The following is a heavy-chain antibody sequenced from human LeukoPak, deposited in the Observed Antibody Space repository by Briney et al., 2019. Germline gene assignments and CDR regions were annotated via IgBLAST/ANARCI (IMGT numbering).Heavy chain of an antibody. V-gene: IGHV3-11*04. CDR2: ISSSGSTI. D-gene: IGHD4-17*01. Sequence: GGSLRLSCAASGLTFSDYSMSWIRQAPGKGLEWVSYISSSGSTIYYADSVKGRFTISRDNAKNSLYLQMNSLRAEDTAVYYCARDNVHDYGTFQHWGQGTLVTVSS. CDR3: ARDNVHDYGTFQH. CDR1: GLTFSDYS. J-gene: IGHJ1*01.